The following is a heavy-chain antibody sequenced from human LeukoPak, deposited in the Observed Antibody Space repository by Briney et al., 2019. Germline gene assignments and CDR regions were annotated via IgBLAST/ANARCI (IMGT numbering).Heavy chain of an antibody. V-gene: IGHV3-48*01. J-gene: IGHJ3*02. Sequence: GGSLRLSCAGSGFTFSSYRMNWVRQAPGKGLEWVSYISSSSSTIYYADSVKGRFTISRDNAKNSLYLQMNSLRAEDTAVYYCAREFGLRYFDWLLWGAFDIWGQGTMVTVSS. CDR1: GFTFSSYR. CDR2: ISSSSSTI. CDR3: AREFGLRYFDWLLWGAFDI. D-gene: IGHD3-9*01.